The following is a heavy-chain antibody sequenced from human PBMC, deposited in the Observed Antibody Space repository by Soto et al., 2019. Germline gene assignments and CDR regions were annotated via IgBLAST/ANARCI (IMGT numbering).Heavy chain of an antibody. J-gene: IGHJ6*02. CDR1: GDSITNSDW. V-gene: IGHV4-4*02. Sequence: QIQLQESGPGLVKSSGTLSLTCTVSGDSITNSDWWSWVRQSPGKGLEWIGEIHHSGATNYNPSLKRRVTISVDKSTNHLPLKGSSVTAADPAVYYCVRNGYYCLAIWGRGTTVTVSS. CDR3: VRNGYYCLAI. CDR2: IHHSGAT.